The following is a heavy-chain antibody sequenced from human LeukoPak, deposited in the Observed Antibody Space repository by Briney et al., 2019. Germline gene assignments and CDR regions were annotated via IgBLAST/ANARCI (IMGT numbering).Heavy chain of an antibody. CDR2: INHSGST. Sequence: SETLSLTCAVYGGSSSGYYWSWIRQPPGKGLEWIGEINHSGSTNYNPSLKSRVTISVNTSKNQFSLKLTSMTAADTAVYYCARPRWLQGFFDYWGQGTLVTVSS. J-gene: IGHJ4*02. CDR3: ARPRWLQGFFDY. D-gene: IGHD5-24*01. CDR1: GGSSSGYY. V-gene: IGHV4-34*01.